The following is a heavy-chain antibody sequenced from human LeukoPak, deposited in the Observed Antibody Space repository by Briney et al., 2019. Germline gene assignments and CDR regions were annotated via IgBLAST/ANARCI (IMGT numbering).Heavy chain of an antibody. V-gene: IGHV3-23*01. CDR3: ARGGLRFLEWLDYYYYMDV. Sequence: GGSLRLSCAASGFTLSIYSMSWVSHAPGRGREWVSAISGSGGSTYYADSVKDRFTISRDNSKNTLYLQMNSRRAEDRAVYYCARGGLRFLEWLDYYYYMDVWGKGTTVTVSS. J-gene: IGHJ6*03. CDR1: GFTLSIYS. D-gene: IGHD3-3*01. CDR2: ISGSGGST.